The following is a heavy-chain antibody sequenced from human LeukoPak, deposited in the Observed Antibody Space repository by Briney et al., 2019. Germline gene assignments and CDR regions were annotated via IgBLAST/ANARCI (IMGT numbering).Heavy chain of an antibody. CDR2: IIAMLGTA. J-gene: IGHJ6*03. CDR3: ARAGMTFYYYYYMDV. CDR1: GGTFSSYA. V-gene: IGHV1-69*01. Sequence: ASVKVSCKASGGTFSSYAISWVRQAPGQGPEWMGGIIAMLGTANYAQKFQGRVTITADESTSTAYMELSSLRSEDTAVYYCARAGMTFYYYYYMDVWGKGTTVTVSS. D-gene: IGHD2-21*02.